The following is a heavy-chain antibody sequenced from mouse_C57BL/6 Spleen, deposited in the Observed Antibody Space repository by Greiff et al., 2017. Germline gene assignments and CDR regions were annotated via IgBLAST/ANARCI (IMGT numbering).Heavy chain of an antibody. Sequence: VQLVESGAELVRPGTSVKVSCKASGYAFTNYLIEWVKQRPGQGLEWIGVINPGSGGTTYNEKFKGKATLTADKSSSTAYMQLSSLTSEDSAVYFCARRGPRSAMDYWGQGTSVTVSS. CDR1: GYAFTNYL. CDR3: ARRGPRSAMDY. J-gene: IGHJ4*01. D-gene: IGHD3-1*01. CDR2: INPGSGGT. V-gene: IGHV1-54*01.